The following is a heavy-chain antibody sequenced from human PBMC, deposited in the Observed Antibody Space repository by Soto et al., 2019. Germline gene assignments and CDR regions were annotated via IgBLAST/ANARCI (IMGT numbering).Heavy chain of an antibody. CDR2: ISAYNGNT. V-gene: IGHV1-18*01. CDR1: GYTFTSYG. D-gene: IGHD1-7*01. CDR3: ARDQTDWNYFLTENMDV. Sequence: ASVKVSCKASGYTFTSYGISWVRQAPGQGLEWMGWISAYNGNTNYAQKLQGRVTMTTDTSTSTAYMELRSLRSDDTAVYYCARDQTDWNYFLTENMDVWGQGTMVTVSS. J-gene: IGHJ6*02.